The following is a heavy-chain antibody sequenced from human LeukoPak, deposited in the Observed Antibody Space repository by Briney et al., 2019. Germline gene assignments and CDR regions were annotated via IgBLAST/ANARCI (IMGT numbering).Heavy chain of an antibody. CDR3: ARGPPGYCSGGSCSPAQIYYFDY. J-gene: IGHJ4*02. D-gene: IGHD2-15*01. CDR1: GGSFSGYY. CDR2: INHSGST. Sequence: SETLSLACAVYGGSFSGYYWSWIRQPPGKGLEWIGEINHSGSTNYNPSPKSRVTISVDTSKNQFSLKLSSVTAADTAVYYCARGPPGYCSGGSCSPAQIYYFDYWDQGTLVTVSS. V-gene: IGHV4-34*01.